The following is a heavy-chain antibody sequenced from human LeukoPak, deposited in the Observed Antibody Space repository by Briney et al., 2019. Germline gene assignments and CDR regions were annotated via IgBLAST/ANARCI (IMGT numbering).Heavy chain of an antibody. V-gene: IGHV3-33*01. CDR3: ARDWMVRGVIDGNWFDP. CDR2: IWYDGSNK. J-gene: IGHJ5*02. Sequence: EGSLRLSCAASGFTFSSYGMPWVRQAPGKGLEWVAVIWYDGSNKYYADSVKGRFTISRDNSKNTLYLQMNSLRAEDTAVYYCARDWMVRGVIDGNWFDPWGQGTLVTVSS. CDR1: GFTFSSYG. D-gene: IGHD3-10*01.